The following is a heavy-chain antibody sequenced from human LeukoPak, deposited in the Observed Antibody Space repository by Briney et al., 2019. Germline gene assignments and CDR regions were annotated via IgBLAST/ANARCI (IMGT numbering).Heavy chain of an antibody. CDR1: GFTFSTYS. J-gene: IGHJ4*02. CDR3: AKDDAWLRFGE. CDR2: ISTSSSYI. Sequence: GGSLRLSCAASGFTFSTYSMNWVRQAPGKGLEWVSSISTSSSYIYYADSVKGRFTISRDNSKNTLYLEVISLTAEDTAVYYCAKDDAWLRFGEWSQGTLVTVSS. V-gene: IGHV3-21*04. D-gene: IGHD3-10*01.